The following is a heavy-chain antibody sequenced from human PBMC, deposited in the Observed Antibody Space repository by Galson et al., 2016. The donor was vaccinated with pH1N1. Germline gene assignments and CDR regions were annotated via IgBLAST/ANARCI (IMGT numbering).Heavy chain of an antibody. V-gene: IGHV3-21*01. CDR3: AREGITVFGVSL. D-gene: IGHD3-3*01. J-gene: IGHJ6*02. CDR2: INRSGNNV. CDR1: GFIFSSSS. Sequence: SLRLSCAGSGFIFSSSSMNWVRQAPGKGLEWVSSINRSGNNVFYAESMKGRFTTSRDNAKNSLYLQMDSLRLEDTAIYFCAREGITVFGVSLWGPGTTVVVSS.